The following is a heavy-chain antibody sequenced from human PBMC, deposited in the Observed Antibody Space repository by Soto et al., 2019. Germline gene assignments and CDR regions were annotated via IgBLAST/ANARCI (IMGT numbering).Heavy chain of an antibody. D-gene: IGHD4-17*01. CDR1: GFTFSSYG. Sequence: PGGSLRLSCAASGFTFSSYGMHWVRQAPGKGLEWVAVIWYDGSNKYYADSVKGRFTISRDNSKNTLYLQMNSLRAEDTAVYYCARVHYGGNSDYFDYWGQGTLVTVSS. J-gene: IGHJ4*02. V-gene: IGHV3-33*01. CDR3: ARVHYGGNSDYFDY. CDR2: IWYDGSNK.